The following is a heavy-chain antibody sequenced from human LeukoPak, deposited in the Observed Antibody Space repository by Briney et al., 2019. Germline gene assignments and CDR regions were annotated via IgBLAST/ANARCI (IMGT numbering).Heavy chain of an antibody. CDR2: ISSSSSAI. D-gene: IGHD6-19*01. V-gene: IGHV3-48*01. CDR3: ASRSVAGRYFDY. Sequence: GGSLRLSCAASGFTFSTYNTNWVRQAPGKGLEWISYISSSSSAIYYADSVRGRFTISRDNAKNSLYLQMNSLRAEDTAVYYCASRSVAGRYFDYWGQGTLVTVSS. CDR1: GFTFSTYN. J-gene: IGHJ4*02.